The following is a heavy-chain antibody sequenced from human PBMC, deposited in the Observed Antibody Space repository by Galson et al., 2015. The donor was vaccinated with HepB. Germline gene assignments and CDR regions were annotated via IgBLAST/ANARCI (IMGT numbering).Heavy chain of an antibody. Sequence: SLRLSCAASGFTFSSHAMSWVRQAPGKGLEWVSSISNSGGSTYYADSVKGRFTVSRDNSKNTLYLQMNSLRADDTAVFYCAKDYCTGTSCNIFDYCGQGTLVTVSS. CDR3: AKDYCTGTSCNIFDY. V-gene: IGHV3-23*01. D-gene: IGHD2-2*02. J-gene: IGHJ4*02. CDR2: ISNSGGST. CDR1: GFTFSSHA.